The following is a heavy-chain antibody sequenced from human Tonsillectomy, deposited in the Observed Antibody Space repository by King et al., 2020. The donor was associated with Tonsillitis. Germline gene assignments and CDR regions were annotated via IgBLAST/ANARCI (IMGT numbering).Heavy chain of an antibody. CDR3: ARVYYGDCGEEWAFDI. CDR2: VNAGNGNT. D-gene: IGHD4-17*01. J-gene: IGHJ3*02. CDR1: GYTFISYA. V-gene: IGHV1-3*01. Sequence: HVQLVQSGAEVKKPGASVRVSCKASGYTFISYAMHWVRQAPGQRLEWMGWVNAGNGNTKYSQKFQGRVTITRDTSASTAYMELSSLRSEDTAVYYCARVYYGDCGEEWAFDIWGQGTLVTVSS.